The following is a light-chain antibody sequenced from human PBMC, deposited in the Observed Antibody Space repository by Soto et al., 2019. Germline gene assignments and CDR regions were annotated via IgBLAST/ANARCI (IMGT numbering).Light chain of an antibody. CDR3: QQSYSTPQT. CDR1: QSISSY. CDR2: AAS. V-gene: IGKV1-39*01. Sequence: DIQMTQSPSSLSASVGDRVTITCRASQSISSYLNWYQQKPAKDPKLLIYAASSLQSGVPSRFSGSGSGTDFTLTISSLQPEDFATYYCQQSYSTPQTFGQGTKLEIK. J-gene: IGKJ2*01.